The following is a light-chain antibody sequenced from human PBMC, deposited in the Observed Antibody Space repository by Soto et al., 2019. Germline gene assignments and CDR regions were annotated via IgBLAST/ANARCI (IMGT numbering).Light chain of an antibody. CDR3: QQYGSSPLT. Sequence: EVVLTQSPGTLSLSPGERATLSCRGSQSVSSSYLGRYQQKPGQSPRLLIYGASSRATGIPDRFSGSGSGTDFTLTISRLEPEDFAVYYCQQYGSSPLTFGGGTKVDIK. J-gene: IGKJ4*01. CDR1: QSVSSSY. CDR2: GAS. V-gene: IGKV3-20*01.